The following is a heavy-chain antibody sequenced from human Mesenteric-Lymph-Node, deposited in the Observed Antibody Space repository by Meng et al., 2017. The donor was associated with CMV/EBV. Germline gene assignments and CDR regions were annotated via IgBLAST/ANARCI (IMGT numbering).Heavy chain of an antibody. V-gene: IGHV3-11*01. CDR3: ARDSCSSTSCHVKYYYYGMDV. J-gene: IGHJ6*02. CDR1: GFTFSDYY. CDR2: ISSSGSTI. D-gene: IGHD2-2*01. Sequence: GESLKISCAASGFTFSDYYMSWIRQAPGKGLEWVSYISSSGSTIYYADSVKGRFTISRDNAKNSLYLQMNSLRAEDTAVYYCARDSCSSTSCHVKYYYYGMDVWGQGTTVTVSS.